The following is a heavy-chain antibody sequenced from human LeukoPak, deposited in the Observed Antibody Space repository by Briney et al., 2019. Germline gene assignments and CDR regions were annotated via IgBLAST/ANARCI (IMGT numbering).Heavy chain of an antibody. CDR2: IKQDGSEK. CDR3: AKDNGEFGY. D-gene: IGHD4-17*01. V-gene: IGHV3-7*04. J-gene: IGHJ4*02. Sequence: GGSLRLSCAASGFTFSSYAMSWVRQAPGKGLEWVANIKQDGSEKYYVDSVKGRFTISRDNAKKSLYLQMNSLRAEDTAVYYCAKDNGEFGYWGQGTLVTVSS. CDR1: GFTFSSYA.